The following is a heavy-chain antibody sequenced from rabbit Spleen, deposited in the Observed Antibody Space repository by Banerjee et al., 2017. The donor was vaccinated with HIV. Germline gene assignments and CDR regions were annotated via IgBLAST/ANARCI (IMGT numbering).Heavy chain of an antibody. CDR2: IYTGSDTT. CDR3: ARDLVTVIGWNFNL. V-gene: IGHV1S45*01. CDR1: GFSFSSSYY. D-gene: IGHD5-1*01. J-gene: IGHJ4*01. Sequence: QEQLVESGGGLVQPEGSLTLTCTASGFSFSSSYYMYWVRQAPGKGLEWIGCIYTGSDTTWYASWAKGRFTISKTSSTTVTLEMTSLTVADTATYFCARDLVTVIGWNFNLWGPGTLVTVS.